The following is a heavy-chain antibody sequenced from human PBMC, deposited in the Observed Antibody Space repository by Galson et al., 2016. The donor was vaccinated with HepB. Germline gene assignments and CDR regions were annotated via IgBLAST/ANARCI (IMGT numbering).Heavy chain of an antibody. D-gene: IGHD2-8*01. CDR3: ASSSRYCANGICATFDY. CDR1: GYTFLNYG. CDR2: ISVNNGAT. J-gene: IGHJ4*02. Sequence: SVKVSCKASGYTFLNYGISWVRQAPGQGLEWMGWISVNNGATNYVQKLQARVAMTTDTSTRTAYLELRSLRADVTAVYYCASSSRYCANGICATFDYWGQGTLVTVSS. V-gene: IGHV1-18*01.